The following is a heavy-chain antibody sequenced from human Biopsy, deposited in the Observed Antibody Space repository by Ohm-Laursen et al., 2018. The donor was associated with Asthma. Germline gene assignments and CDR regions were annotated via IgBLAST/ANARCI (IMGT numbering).Heavy chain of an antibody. J-gene: IGHJ5*02. D-gene: IGHD2-2*01. CDR3: ARAGQCSSTSCYNPGWFDP. Sequence: GTLSLTWAVYGGSFSGYYWSWIRQPPGKGLEWIGEINHSGSTNYNPSLKSRVTIAVDTSKNQFSLKLSSVTAADTAVYYCARAGQCSSTSCYNPGWFDPWGQGTLVTVSS. CDR1: GGSFSGYY. CDR2: INHSGST. V-gene: IGHV4-34*01.